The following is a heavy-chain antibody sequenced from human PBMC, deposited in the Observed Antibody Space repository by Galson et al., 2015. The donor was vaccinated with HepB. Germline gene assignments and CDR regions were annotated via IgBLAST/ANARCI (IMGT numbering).Heavy chain of an antibody. CDR2: TYYRSKWYN. D-gene: IGHD2-2*01. J-gene: IGHJ6*03. Sequence: CAISGDSVSSNSAAWNWIRQSPSRGLEWLGRTYYRSKWYNDYAVSVKSRITINPDTSKNQFSLQLNSVTPEDTAVYYCARAFYCSSTSCYEGYYYMDVWGKGTTVTVSS. CDR1: GDSVSSNSAA. CDR3: ARAFYCSSTSCYEGYYYMDV. V-gene: IGHV6-1*01.